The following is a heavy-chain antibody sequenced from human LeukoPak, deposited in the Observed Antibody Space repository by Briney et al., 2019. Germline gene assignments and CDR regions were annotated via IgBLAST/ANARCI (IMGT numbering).Heavy chain of an antibody. V-gene: IGHV3-74*01. J-gene: IGHJ5*02. D-gene: IGHD4-17*01. CDR1: GFIFSNYW. CDR3: AKDGDYAKRPNWFDP. Sequence: GGSLRLSCAASGFIFSNYWMHWVRQAPGKGLEWVSHIKSDGSIIKYADSVKGRFTISRDNSKNTLYLQMNSLRAEDTAVYYCAKDGDYAKRPNWFDPWGQGTLVTVSS. CDR2: IKSDGSII.